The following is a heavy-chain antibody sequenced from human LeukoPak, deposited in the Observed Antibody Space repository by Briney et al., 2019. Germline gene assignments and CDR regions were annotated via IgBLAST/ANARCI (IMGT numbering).Heavy chain of an antibody. D-gene: IGHD1-26*01. CDR1: GFTFSSYS. CDR2: ISSSSSYI. Sequence: GGSLRLSCAASGFTFSSYSMNWVRQAPGKGLEWVSSISSSSSYIYYADSVKGRFTISRDNAKNSLYLQMNSLRAEDTAVYYCARDNPTLVGAPGVDYWGQGTLVTVSS. J-gene: IGHJ4*02. V-gene: IGHV3-21*01. CDR3: ARDNPTLVGAPGVDY.